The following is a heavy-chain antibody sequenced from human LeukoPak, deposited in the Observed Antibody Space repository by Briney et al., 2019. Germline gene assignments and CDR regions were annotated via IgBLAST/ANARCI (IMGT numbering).Heavy chain of an antibody. CDR2: IYPGDSET. CDR3: ARRNVITLQEAFDI. J-gene: IGHJ3*02. D-gene: IGHD3-16*01. Sequence: GESLKISCKVSGYTFTTFWIGWVRQMPGQGLQWMGIIYPGDSETIYSPSFQGQVTISADKSISTAYLQWSSLKASDTAMYYCARRNVITLQEAFDIWGQGTMVTVSS. V-gene: IGHV5-51*01. CDR1: GYTFTTFW.